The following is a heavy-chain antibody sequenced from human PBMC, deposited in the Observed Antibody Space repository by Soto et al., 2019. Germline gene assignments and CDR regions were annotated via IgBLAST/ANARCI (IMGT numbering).Heavy chain of an antibody. Sequence: QEQLVESGGGVVQSGRSLRLSCAASGFIFSTYGMHWVRQAPGKGLEWVALIWHDGSEKYYADSVEGRFTITRNNCKNTMYLQMNSLRAEDTAVYFCARTAGHYYYYMDVWGIGTTVTASS. D-gene: IGHD6-13*01. J-gene: IGHJ6*03. CDR1: GFIFSTYG. CDR2: IWHDGSEK. CDR3: ARTAGHYYYYMDV. V-gene: IGHV3-33*01.